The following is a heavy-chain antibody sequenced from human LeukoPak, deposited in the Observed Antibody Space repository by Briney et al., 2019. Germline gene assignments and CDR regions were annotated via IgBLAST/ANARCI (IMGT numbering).Heavy chain of an antibody. CDR1: GFTFSNYG. CDR2: ISYDESSK. Sequence: GGSLRLSCAASGFTFSNYGMHWVRQAPGKGLEWVTVISYDESSKYYADSVKGRFTISRDNSKNALYLQMNSLRAEDTAVYYCAKIACSSTSCYRNYYYNMDVWGQGTTVTVSS. CDR3: AKIACSSTSCYRNYYYNMDV. V-gene: IGHV3-30*18. J-gene: IGHJ6*02. D-gene: IGHD2-2*02.